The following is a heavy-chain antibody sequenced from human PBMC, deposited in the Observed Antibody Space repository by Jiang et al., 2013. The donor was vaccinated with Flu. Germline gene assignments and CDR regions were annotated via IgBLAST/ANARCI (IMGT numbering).Heavy chain of an antibody. CDR3: AHRRGLNSFDY. CDR1: GFSLSTRGVG. V-gene: IGHV2-5*02. CDR2: ISWDDDK. D-gene: IGHD3-16*01. Sequence: PTQTLTLTCTFSGFSLSTRGVGVGWIRQPPGEALEWLALISWDDDKRYSPSLSSRLTITKDTSKNQVVLTMTNMDPVDTATYYCAHRRGLNSFDYWGQGTLVTVSS. J-gene: IGHJ4*02.